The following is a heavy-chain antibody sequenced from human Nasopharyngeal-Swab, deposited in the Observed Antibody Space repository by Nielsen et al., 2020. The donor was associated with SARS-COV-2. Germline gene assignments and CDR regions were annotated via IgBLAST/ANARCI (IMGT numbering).Heavy chain of an antibody. Sequence: SETLSLTCGVYGGSLSGHYWSWIRQPPGKGLEWIGEINHSGTTNYKPSLKSRVTISVDTSKNQFSLKVRSGSAADTAIYFCARGRGGQQLVRTYYYYGLDVWGQGTTVTVSS. CDR2: INHSGTT. CDR3: ARGRGGQQLVRTYYYYGLDV. J-gene: IGHJ6*02. D-gene: IGHD1-1*01. CDR1: GGSLSGHY. V-gene: IGHV4-34*01.